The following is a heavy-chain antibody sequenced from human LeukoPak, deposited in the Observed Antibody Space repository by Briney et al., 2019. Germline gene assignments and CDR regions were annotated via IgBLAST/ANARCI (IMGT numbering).Heavy chain of an antibody. J-gene: IGHJ3*02. CDR1: GFTFRSYG. CDR3: ARVGGSGWWEAFDI. Sequence: GGSLRLSCAASGFTFRSYGLHWVRQAPGKGLEWVAFIRNDGIKEYYADSVKGRFTISRDDSENTLYLQMNSLRAEDTAVYYCARVGGSGWWEAFDIWGQGTMVTVSS. D-gene: IGHD6-19*01. CDR2: IRNDGIKE. V-gene: IGHV3-30*02.